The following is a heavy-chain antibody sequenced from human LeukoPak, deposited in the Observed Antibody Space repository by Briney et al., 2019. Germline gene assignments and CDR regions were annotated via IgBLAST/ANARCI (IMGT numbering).Heavy chain of an antibody. CDR3: TRDTGTTGEVKFDP. V-gene: IGHV4-39*07. CDR1: GASISSSNSY. CDR2: IYYSGNT. J-gene: IGHJ5*02. D-gene: IGHD4-17*01. Sequence: SETLSLTCTVSGASISSSNSYWGWIRQPPGKGLEWIGSIYYSGNTYYSPSLMSRVTMSVDTSKSQFSLNLMSVTAADTAVYYCTRDTGTTGEVKFDPWGQGTLVTVSS.